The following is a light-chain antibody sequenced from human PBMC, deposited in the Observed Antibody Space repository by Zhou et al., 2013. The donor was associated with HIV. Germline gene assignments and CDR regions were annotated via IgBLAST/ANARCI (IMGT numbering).Light chain of an antibody. CDR2: DTS. Sequence: EIVMTQSPTTLSVSPGERATLSCRASQSVGQNLGWYQQKPGQAPRLLIYDTSSRATGIPARFSGSGSGTDFTLTISNLEPEDFAVYYCQQRGNWPLTFGPGTKVDLK. CDR3: QQRGNWPLT. J-gene: IGKJ3*01. V-gene: IGKV3-11*01. CDR1: QSVGQN.